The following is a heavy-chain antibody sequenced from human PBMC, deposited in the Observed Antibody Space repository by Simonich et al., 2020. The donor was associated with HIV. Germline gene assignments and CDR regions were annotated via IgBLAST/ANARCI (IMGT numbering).Heavy chain of an antibody. V-gene: IGHV1-46*01. D-gene: IGHD6-13*01. CDR1: GYTFTSYY. J-gene: IGHJ4*02. CDR3: ARDLITAAGSGPFDY. Sequence: QVQLVQSGAEVKKPGTSVKVSCKASGYTFTSYYMHWVRQAPGQGLEWMGITNPRGGSTTYEQKFQGRGTMTRDTSTSTVYMELSSLRSEDTAVYYCARDLITAAGSGPFDYWGQGTLVTVSS. CDR2: TNPRGGST.